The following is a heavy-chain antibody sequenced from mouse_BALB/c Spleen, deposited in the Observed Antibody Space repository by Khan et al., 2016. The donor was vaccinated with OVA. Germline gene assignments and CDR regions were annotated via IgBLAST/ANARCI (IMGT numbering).Heavy chain of an antibody. V-gene: IGHV3-2*02. CDR2: ISYSGST. CDR3: ARKNYYGYAGDY. CDR1: GYSITSNYA. Sequence: EVQLQESGPGLVKPSQSLSFTCTVTGYSITSNYAWNWIRQFPGNKLEWMGYISYSGSTSYNPSLKSRISITRDTSKNQFFLQLNSVTTEDTATYYCARKNYYGYAGDYWGQGTSVTVSS. D-gene: IGHD1-1*01. J-gene: IGHJ4*01.